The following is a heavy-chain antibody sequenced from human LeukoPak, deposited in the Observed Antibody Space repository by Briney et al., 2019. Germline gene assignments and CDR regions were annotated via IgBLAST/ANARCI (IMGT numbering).Heavy chain of an antibody. Sequence: SQTLPLTCTVSGGSISSGDYYWGWIRQPQGKGLEWIGYIFYSGNAYYNPSLKSRVIIPVDTSKNQFSLKLSSVTAADTAVYYFPTYDFWGGYWAFDFWGQGTMVTVSS. CDR2: IFYSGNA. CDR3: PTYDFWGGYWAFDF. V-gene: IGHV4-30-4*08. J-gene: IGHJ3*01. CDR1: GGSISSGDYY. D-gene: IGHD3-3*01.